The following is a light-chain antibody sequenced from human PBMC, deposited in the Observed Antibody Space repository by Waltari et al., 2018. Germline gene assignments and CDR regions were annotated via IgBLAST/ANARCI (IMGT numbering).Light chain of an antibody. Sequence: DLQITQSPSTLSASVGASVTITCRASQSISNWLAWYQQKPGKATKLLHYKASTLESGVPSRFSGSGSGTEFTLTISSLHPDDFATYYCQQYNSYSLLTFGGGTKVEI. V-gene: IGKV1-5*03. CDR3: QQYNSYSLLT. CDR2: KAS. CDR1: QSISNW. J-gene: IGKJ4*01.